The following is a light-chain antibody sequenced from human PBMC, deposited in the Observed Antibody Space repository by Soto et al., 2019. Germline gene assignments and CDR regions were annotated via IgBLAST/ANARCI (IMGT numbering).Light chain of an antibody. CDR3: QQRHNWHIT. J-gene: IGKJ5*01. Sequence: LFTKSPANLSLSPGQSSTPSFRASQKISGYLAWYQQKPGQDHRLLIYDASNRATGIPARFSGSGSGTDFTLTISGLEPADLGVYYCQQRHNWHITCGNGPRREIK. V-gene: IGKV3-11*01. CDR2: DAS. CDR1: QKISGY.